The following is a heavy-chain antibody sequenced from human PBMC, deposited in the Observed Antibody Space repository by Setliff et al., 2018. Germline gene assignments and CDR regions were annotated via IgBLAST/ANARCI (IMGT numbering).Heavy chain of an antibody. V-gene: IGHV4-4*02. D-gene: IGHD6-19*01. J-gene: IGHJ4*02. Sequence: LSLTCAASGGSISSSNWWSWVRQPPGKGLEWIGEIYHSGSTNYNPSLKSRVTISVDKSKNQFSLKLSSVTAADTAVYYCARDWGSSGWYFDYWGQGTLATVSS. CDR2: IYHSGST. CDR3: ARDWGSSGWYFDY. CDR1: GGSISSSNW.